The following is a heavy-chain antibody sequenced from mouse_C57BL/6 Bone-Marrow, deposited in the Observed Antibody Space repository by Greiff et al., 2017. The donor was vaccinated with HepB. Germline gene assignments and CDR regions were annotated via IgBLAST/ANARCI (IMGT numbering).Heavy chain of an antibody. V-gene: IGHV1-81*01. D-gene: IGHD4-1*01. CDR2: INPGSGGT. J-gene: IGHJ1*03. Sequence: QVQLQQSGAELARPGASVKLSCKASGYTFTSYGISWVKQRTGQGLEWIGVINPGSGGTNYNEKFKGKATLTADKSSSTAYMQLSSLTSEDSAVYFCARKNWDVWYFDVWGTGTTVTVSS. CDR1: GYTFTSYG. CDR3: ARKNWDVWYFDV.